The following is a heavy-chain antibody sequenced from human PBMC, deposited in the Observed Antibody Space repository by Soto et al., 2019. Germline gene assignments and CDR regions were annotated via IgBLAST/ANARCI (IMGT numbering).Heavy chain of an antibody. J-gene: IGHJ4*02. Sequence: GGSLRLSCAASGFTFSSYSMNWVRQAPGKGLEWVSTISSSSNNIYYAYFVKGRFTISRDNSKITLYLQMNSLRAEDTAVYYFAKDNDSGYYGSGSRSGGYWGQGTLVTVSS. CDR3: AKDNDSGYYGSGSRSGGY. V-gene: IGHV3-21*04. CDR2: ISSSSNNI. D-gene: IGHD3-10*01. CDR1: GFTFSSYS.